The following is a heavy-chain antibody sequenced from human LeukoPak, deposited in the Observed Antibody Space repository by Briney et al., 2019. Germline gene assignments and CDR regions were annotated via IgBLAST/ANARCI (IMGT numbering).Heavy chain of an antibody. D-gene: IGHD4-17*01. J-gene: IGHJ4*02. CDR1: GYTFTGYY. CDR3: ARGPLRPRYYFDY. CDR2: INPNSGGT. Sequence: SSVKVSCKASGYTFTGYYMHWVRQAPGQGLEWMGWINPNSGGTNYAQKFQGRVTMTRDTSISTAYMELSRLRSDDTAVYYCARGPLRPRYYFDYWGQGTLVTVSS. V-gene: IGHV1-2*02.